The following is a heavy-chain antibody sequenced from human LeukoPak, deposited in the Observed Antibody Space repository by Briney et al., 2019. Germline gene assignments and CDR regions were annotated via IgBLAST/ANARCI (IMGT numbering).Heavy chain of an antibody. J-gene: IGHJ6*02. V-gene: IGHV3-74*01. Sequence: GGSLRLSCAASGFTFSSYWMHWVRQPPGEGLVWVSRISADGSSATYAYSVKGRFTISRDNAKNTLYLQMNSLRVEDTAVYYCAVYIVAHYGMDVWGQGTTVTVSS. D-gene: IGHD5-12*01. CDR1: GFTFSSYW. CDR2: ISADGSSA. CDR3: AVYIVAHYGMDV.